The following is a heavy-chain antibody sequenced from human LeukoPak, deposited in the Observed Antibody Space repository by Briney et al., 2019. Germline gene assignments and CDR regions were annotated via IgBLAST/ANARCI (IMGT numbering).Heavy chain of an antibody. V-gene: IGHV1-2*02. CDR3: AREDSCGWYFDD. CDR2: INPNSGGT. CDR1: GYTFTGYY. D-gene: IGHD6-19*01. Sequence: ASVKVSCKASGYTFTGYYMHWVRQAPGQGLEWMGWINPNSGGTNYAQKFQGRVTMTRDTSISTAYMELSRLRSDDTAVYYCAREDSCGWYFDDWGQGTLVTGSS. J-gene: IGHJ4*02.